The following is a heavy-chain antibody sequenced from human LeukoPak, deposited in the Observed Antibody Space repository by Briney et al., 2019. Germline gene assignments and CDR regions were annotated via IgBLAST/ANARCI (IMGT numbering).Heavy chain of an antibody. D-gene: IGHD3-3*01. Sequence: SETLSLTCTVSGGSISSSSYYWGWIRQPPGKGLEWIGSIYYSGSTYYNPSLKSRVTISVDTSKNQFSLKLSSVTAADTAVYSCARLLFFWESEFDYGGKGTLVTVS. CDR1: GGSISSSSYY. CDR3: ARLLFFWESEFDY. J-gene: IGHJ4*02. CDR2: IYYSGST. V-gene: IGHV4-39*01.